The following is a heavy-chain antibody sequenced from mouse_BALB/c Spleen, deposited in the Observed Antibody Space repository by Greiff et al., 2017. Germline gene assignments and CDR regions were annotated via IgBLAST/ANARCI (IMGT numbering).Heavy chain of an antibody. CDR2: IWTGGGT. CDR1: GFSLTSYD. D-gene: IGHD1-1*01. Sequence: VQVVESGPGLVAPSQSLSITCTVSGFSLTSYDISWIRQPPGKGLEWLGVIWTGGGTNYNSAFMSRLSISKDNSKSQVFLKMNSLQTDDTAIYYCVRSTTVVATKYFDVWGAGTTVTVSS. J-gene: IGHJ1*01. V-gene: IGHV2-9-2*01. CDR3: VRSTTVVATKYFDV.